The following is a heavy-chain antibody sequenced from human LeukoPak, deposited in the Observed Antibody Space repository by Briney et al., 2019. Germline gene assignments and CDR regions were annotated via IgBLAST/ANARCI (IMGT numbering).Heavy chain of an antibody. CDR3: TRDTDYGSATNYFDS. CDR1: GFTFDDYA. CDR2: ISWEGDTT. V-gene: IGHV3-43*01. J-gene: IGHJ4*02. D-gene: IGHD3-10*01. Sequence: PGRSLRLSCAASGFTFDDYAMHWVRQPPGKGLEWVALISWEGDTTYYADSVRGRFTISRDNSKNSLYLQMNSLRTEDTAFYYCTRDTDYGSATNYFDSWGQGTLVSVSS.